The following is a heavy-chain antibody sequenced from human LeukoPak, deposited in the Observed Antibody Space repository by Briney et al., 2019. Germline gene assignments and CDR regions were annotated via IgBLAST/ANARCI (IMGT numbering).Heavy chain of an antibody. Sequence: ASVKVSSTPFGYTSTSYYMHWVRHAPGQGLERMGIINPSGGSTSYAQKFQGRVTMTRDTSTSTVYMELSSLRSEDTAVYYGARGYGSGYRFPFDYWGQGTLVTVSS. CDR1: GYTSTSYY. CDR3: ARGYGSGYRFPFDY. V-gene: IGHV1-46*01. J-gene: IGHJ4*02. CDR2: INPSGGST. D-gene: IGHD6-19*01.